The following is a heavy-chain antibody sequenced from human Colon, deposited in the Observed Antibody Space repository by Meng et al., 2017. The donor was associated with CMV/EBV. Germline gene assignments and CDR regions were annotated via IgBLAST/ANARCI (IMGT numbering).Heavy chain of an antibody. D-gene: IGHD3-10*01. CDR3: GRAGARGVPIDV. J-gene: IGHJ1*01. CDR1: GGSISGHY. CDR2: IYSNGRI. V-gene: IGHV4-4*07. Sequence: QVQLQGAGPGLGKPSETLSLTCTVSGGSISGHYWTWIRRPAGEGLQWLGRIYSNGRIDENYSLRSRVTISVDTSKNQLSLRLTSVTAADTAVYYCGRAGARGVPIDVWGRGTLVTVSS.